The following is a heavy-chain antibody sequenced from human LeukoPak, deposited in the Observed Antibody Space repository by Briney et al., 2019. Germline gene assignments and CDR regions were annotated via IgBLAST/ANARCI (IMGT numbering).Heavy chain of an antibody. CDR1: GGSISSGSYY. Sequence: SETLSLTCTVSGGSISSGSYYWSWIRQPPGKGLEWIGSIYHSGSTYYNPSLKSRVTISVDTSKNQFSLKLSSVTAADTAVYYCASGSYNDAFDIWGQGTMVTVSS. CDR3: ASGSYNDAFDI. CDR2: IYHSGST. V-gene: IGHV4-39*07. D-gene: IGHD1-26*01. J-gene: IGHJ3*02.